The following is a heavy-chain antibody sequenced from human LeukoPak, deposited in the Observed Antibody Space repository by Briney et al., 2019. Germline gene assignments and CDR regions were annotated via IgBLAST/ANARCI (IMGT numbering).Heavy chain of an antibody. J-gene: IGHJ4*02. CDR3: ARESGGYSSYYFDY. CDR1: GFTFSSYA. CDR2: ISYDGSNK. Sequence: GGSLRLSCAASGFTFSSYAITWVRQAPGKGLEWVAVISYDGSNKYYADSVKGRFTISRDNSKNTLYLQMNSLRAEDTAVYYCARESGGYSSYYFDYWGQGTLVTVSS. V-gene: IGHV3-30*04. D-gene: IGHD2-21*02.